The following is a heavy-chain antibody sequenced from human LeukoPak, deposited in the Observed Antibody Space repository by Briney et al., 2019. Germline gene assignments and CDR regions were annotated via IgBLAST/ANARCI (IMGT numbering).Heavy chain of an antibody. CDR3: AKDRGDFPPYFDY. CDR1: GFTSSVYA. D-gene: IGHD2-21*02. CDR2: LRFDGSSE. J-gene: IGHJ4*02. Sequence: GGSLRLSCAASGFTSSVYAMHWVRQPPGKGLEWVAFLRFDGSSEKYADSVKGQFTISRDKSKNTLYLQMNSLRAEDTAVYYCAKDRGDFPPYFDYWGQGTLVTVSS. V-gene: IGHV3-30*02.